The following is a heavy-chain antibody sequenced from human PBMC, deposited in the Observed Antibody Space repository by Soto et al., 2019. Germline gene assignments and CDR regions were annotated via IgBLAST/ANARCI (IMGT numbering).Heavy chain of an antibody. CDR2: IYYSRST. CDR3: AGRDCSGTNCYYLDYYYMDV. V-gene: IGHV4-59*08. J-gene: IGHJ6*03. D-gene: IGHD2-2*01. CDR1: GGSFSSYY. Sequence: QVQLQESGPGLVRPSETLSLTCTVSGGSFSSYYWTWIRQSPGKGLEWIGCIYYSRSTDYNPSLRGRLSVSLDTSKNQFSLRLNSMTAADTAVYYCAGRDCSGTNCYYLDYYYMDVWGKGTTVTVSS.